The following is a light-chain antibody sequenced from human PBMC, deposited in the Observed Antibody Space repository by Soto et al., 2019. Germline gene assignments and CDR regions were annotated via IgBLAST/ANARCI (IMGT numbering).Light chain of an antibody. CDR2: SNS. CDR3: SAWDDSLNGWV. Sequence: QSVLTQPPSASGTPGQRVTISCSGSRSNIGSNTVNWYQQLPGTAPKLLIYSNSQRPSGVPDRFSGSKSGTSASLAISGLQSEDEAEYYCSAWDDSLNGWVFGGGTKVTVL. V-gene: IGLV1-44*01. CDR1: RSNIGSNT. J-gene: IGLJ3*02.